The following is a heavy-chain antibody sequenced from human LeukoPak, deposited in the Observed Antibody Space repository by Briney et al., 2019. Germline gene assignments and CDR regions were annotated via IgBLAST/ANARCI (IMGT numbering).Heavy chain of an antibody. J-gene: IGHJ5*02. D-gene: IGHD1-1*01. CDR2: INHSGST. V-gene: IGHV4-34*01. CDR1: GGSFSGYY. Sequence: SETLSLTCAVYGGSFSGYYWSWIRQPPGEGLEWIGEINHSGSTNYNPSLKSRVTISVDTSKNQFSLKLSSVTAADTAVYYCARQLGRNWFDPWGQGTLVTVSS. CDR3: ARQLGRNWFDP.